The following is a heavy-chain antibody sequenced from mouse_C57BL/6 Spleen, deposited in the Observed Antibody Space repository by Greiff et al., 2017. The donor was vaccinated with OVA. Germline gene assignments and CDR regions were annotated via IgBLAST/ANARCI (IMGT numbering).Heavy chain of an antibody. J-gene: IGHJ4*01. CDR1: GYTFTDYE. CDR3: TRDYYYAMDY. CDR2: IDPETGGT. Sequence: QVQLQQSGAELVRPGASVTLSCKASGYTFTDYEMHWVKQTPVHGLEWIGAIDPETGGTAYNQKFKGKAILTADKSSSTAYMELRSLTSDDSAVYYCTRDYYYAMDYWGQGTSVTVSS. V-gene: IGHV1-15*01.